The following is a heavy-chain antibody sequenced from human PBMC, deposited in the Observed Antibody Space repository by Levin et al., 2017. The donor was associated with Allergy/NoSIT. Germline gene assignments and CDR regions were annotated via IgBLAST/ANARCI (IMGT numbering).Heavy chain of an antibody. J-gene: IGHJ5*02. CDR1: GGSFSGNY. CDR2: INHSGST. V-gene: IGHV4-34*01. Sequence: SETLSLTCAVYGGSFSGNYWSWIRQPPGKGLEWIGEINHSGSTNYNPSLKSRVTISVDTSKNQFSLKLSSVTAADTAVYYCARGTAVTTPYNWFDPWGQGTLVTVSS. CDR3: ARGTAVTTPYNWFDP. D-gene: IGHD4-17*01.